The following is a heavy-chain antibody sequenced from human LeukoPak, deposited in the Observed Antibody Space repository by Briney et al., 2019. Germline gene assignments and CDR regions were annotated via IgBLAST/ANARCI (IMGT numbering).Heavy chain of an antibody. D-gene: IGHD4-23*01. CDR3: ARQSGGGAGDY. Sequence: SETLSLTCVVYGGSFSNYYWSWIRQPPGKGLEWIGEINHSGSTNYNPSLKSRVTISVDTSKNQFSLKLSSVTAADTAVYYCARQSGGGAGDYWGQGTLVTVSS. CDR1: GGSFSNYY. J-gene: IGHJ4*02. V-gene: IGHV4-34*01. CDR2: INHSGST.